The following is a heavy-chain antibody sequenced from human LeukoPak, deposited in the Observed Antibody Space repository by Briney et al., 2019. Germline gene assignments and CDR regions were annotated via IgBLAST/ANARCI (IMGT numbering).Heavy chain of an antibody. Sequence: GGSLRLSCAASGFAFTTYWIDWVRQAPGKGLGWVGNINQDGSVKNYVDSVRGRFTISRDNARNSVYLQMSALRVEDTAVYYCTRDFVFWGQGSLVTASS. CDR3: TRDFVF. D-gene: IGHD3-3*01. CDR2: INQDGSVK. J-gene: IGHJ4*02. CDR1: GFAFTTYW. V-gene: IGHV3-7*01.